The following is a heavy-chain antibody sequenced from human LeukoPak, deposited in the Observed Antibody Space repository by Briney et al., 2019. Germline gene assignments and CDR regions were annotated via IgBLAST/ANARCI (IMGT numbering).Heavy chain of an antibody. CDR2: INPNSGGT. D-gene: IGHD6-13*01. J-gene: IGHJ4*02. CDR1: GYTFTRYY. V-gene: IGHV1-2*02. CDR3: ARDFSSWIDY. Sequence: ASVKVSCKASGYTFTRYYMHWVRQAPGQGLEWMGWINPNSGGTNYAQKFQGRVTMTRDKSISTACMELSRLRSDDTAVYYCARDFSSWIDYWGQGTLVTVSS.